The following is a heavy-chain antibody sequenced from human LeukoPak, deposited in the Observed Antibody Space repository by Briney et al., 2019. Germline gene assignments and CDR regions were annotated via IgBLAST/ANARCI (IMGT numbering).Heavy chain of an antibody. CDR2: ISTYNGNT. CDR3: ARETNDWNFDY. J-gene: IGHJ4*02. Sequence: GASVKVSCKASGYTFSSHGISWVRRAPRQGLEWMGWISTYNGNTNYAQKFKDRVAVTTDAATSTVYMELSSLRSEDTAVYYCARETNDWNFDYWGQGTLVTVSS. V-gene: IGHV1-18*01. CDR1: GYTFSSHG. D-gene: IGHD1-1*01.